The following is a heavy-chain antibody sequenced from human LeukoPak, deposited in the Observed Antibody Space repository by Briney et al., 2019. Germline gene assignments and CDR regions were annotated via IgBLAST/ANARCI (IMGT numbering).Heavy chain of an antibody. Sequence: GGSLRLSCAASGFTFMTYSMNWVRQAPGKGLEWGSSINSSSSSYIYYADPVKGRFTISRDNAKNSLHLQMNSLRAEDTAVYYCATVGYDFWSGYRRGLDYWGQGTLVTVSS. CDR3: ATVGYDFWSGYRRGLDY. V-gene: IGHV3-21*04. CDR1: GFTFMTYS. D-gene: IGHD3-3*01. CDR2: INSSSSSYI. J-gene: IGHJ4*02.